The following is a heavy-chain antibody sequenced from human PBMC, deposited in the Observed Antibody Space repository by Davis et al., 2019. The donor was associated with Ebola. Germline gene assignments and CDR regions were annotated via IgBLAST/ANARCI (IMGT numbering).Heavy chain of an antibody. D-gene: IGHD4-17*01. Sequence: SETLSLTCTVSGGSISSGDYYWSWIRQPPGKGLEWIGYIYYSGSTYYNPSLKSRVTISVDTSKNQFSLKLSSVTAADTAVYYCARYGDSLYYFDYWGQGTLVTVSS. CDR3: ARYGDSLYYFDY. CDR1: GGSISSGDYY. V-gene: IGHV4-30-4*01. J-gene: IGHJ4*02. CDR2: IYYSGST.